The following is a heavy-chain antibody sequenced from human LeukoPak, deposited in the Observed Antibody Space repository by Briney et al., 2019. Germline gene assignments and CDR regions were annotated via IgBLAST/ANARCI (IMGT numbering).Heavy chain of an antibody. D-gene: IGHD3-10*01. J-gene: IGHJ4*02. CDR3: ARELHYGSGSYYSPVGFSY. CDR2: INPSGGST. V-gene: IGHV1-46*01. Sequence: GASVKVSCKASGYTFTSYYMHWVRQAPGQGLEWMGIINPSGGSTSYAQKFQGRVTMTRDMSTSTVYMELSSLRSEDTAVYYCARELHYGSGSYYSPVGFSYWGQGTLVTVSS. CDR1: GYTFTSYY.